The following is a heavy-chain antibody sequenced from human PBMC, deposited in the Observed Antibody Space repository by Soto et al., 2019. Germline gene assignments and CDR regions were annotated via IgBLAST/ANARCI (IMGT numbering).Heavy chain of an antibody. CDR3: AASAVVAAHY. CDR2: ISGNGNTI. V-gene: IGHV3-11*01. D-gene: IGHD2-15*01. J-gene: IGHJ4*02. CDR1: AFTFSDYY. Sequence: GGSLRLSCAASAFTFSDYYMGWIRQAPGKGLEWLSYISGNGNTIYYADYVKGRFTVSRDNAKNLLYLQMNSLRAEDTAVYYCAASAVVAAHYWGQGALVTVSS.